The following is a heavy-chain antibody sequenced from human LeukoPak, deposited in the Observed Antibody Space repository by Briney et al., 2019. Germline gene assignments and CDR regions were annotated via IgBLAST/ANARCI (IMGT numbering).Heavy chain of an antibody. CDR1: GGSISGSTYY. CDR2: TYYSGST. Sequence: PSETLSLTCTVSGGSISGSTYYWGWVRQPPGKGLEWIGSTYYSGSTYYNPSLKSRVTISADTSKTQFSLKLTSVTAADTAVYYCARHDDGSFSSSDYWGQGTLVTVSS. CDR3: ARHDDGSFSSSDY. J-gene: IGHJ4*02. D-gene: IGHD1-26*01. V-gene: IGHV4-39*01.